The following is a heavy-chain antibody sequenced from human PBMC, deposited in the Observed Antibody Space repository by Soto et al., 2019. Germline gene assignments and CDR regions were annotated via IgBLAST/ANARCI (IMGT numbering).Heavy chain of an antibody. CDR3: ARDPEGYCSGGSCYPPVGYYYYGMDV. CDR1: GFTFRSYG. V-gene: IGHV3-33*01. Sequence: QVQLVESGGGVVQPGRSLRLSCAASGFTFRSYGMHWVRQAPGKGLEWVAVIWYDGSNKYYADSVKGRFTISRDNSKNTLYLQMNSLRAEDTAVYYCARDPEGYCSGGSCYPPVGYYYYGMDVWGQGTTVTVSS. CDR2: IWYDGSNK. D-gene: IGHD2-15*01. J-gene: IGHJ6*02.